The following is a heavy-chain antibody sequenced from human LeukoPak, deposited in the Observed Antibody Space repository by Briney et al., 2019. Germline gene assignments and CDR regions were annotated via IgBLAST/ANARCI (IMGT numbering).Heavy chain of an antibody. CDR1: GFIFSDYY. Sequence: PGGSLRLSCAASGFIFSDYYMSWIRQAPGKGLEWVSFISSSGSTIYYADSVKGRFIISRDNAKNSLYLQMNSLRAEDTAVYYCAAGAMAFIDYWGQGTLVTVSS. J-gene: IGHJ4*02. CDR2: ISSSGSTI. D-gene: IGHD5-18*01. CDR3: AAGAMAFIDY. V-gene: IGHV3-11*04.